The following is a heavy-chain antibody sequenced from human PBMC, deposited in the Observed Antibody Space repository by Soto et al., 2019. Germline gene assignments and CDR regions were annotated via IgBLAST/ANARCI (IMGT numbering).Heavy chain of an antibody. D-gene: IGHD5-12*01. CDR3: VKNSPIGSTFRGYDGIDS. CDR2: IVLLLNIA. J-gene: IGHJ4*02. V-gene: IGHV1-69*02. Sequence: QVQLVQSGAEVKKPGSSVKVSCESSGGTFSNDIITWVRQAPGQGLEWMGRIVLLLNIANYAQKFQGRVTITADKSTGTAYMELNSRTSEDTAAYYCVKNSPIGSTFRGYDGIDSWGQGTLVTVSS. CDR1: GGTFSNDI.